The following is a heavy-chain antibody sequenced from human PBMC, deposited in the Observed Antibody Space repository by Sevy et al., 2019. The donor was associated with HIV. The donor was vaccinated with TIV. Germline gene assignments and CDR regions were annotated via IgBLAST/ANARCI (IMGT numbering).Heavy chain of an antibody. D-gene: IGHD5-18*01. V-gene: IGHV3-15*01. CDR3: TTGDPYNRYGYMRPYFFDY. Sequence: GGSLRLSCAASGFTFTNTWMSWVRQAPGKGLEWVGRIKSKTDGGTGDYAAPVKGRFSISRDDSKSTLYLQMNSLKTEYTAVYYCTTGDPYNRYGYMRPYFFDYWGQGPLVTVSS. J-gene: IGHJ4*02. CDR1: GFTFTNTW. CDR2: IKSKTDGGTG.